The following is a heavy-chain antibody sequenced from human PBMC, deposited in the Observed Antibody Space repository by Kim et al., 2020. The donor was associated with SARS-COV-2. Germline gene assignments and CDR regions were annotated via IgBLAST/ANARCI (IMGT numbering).Heavy chain of an antibody. J-gene: IGHJ4*01. CDR1: GFSFSNCA. V-gene: IGHV3-9*01. Sequence: SLRLSCTASGFSFSNCAMHWVRHAQGKGMELVSVITMDCSSIGYADSVKGRFTISRENAKNTLYLQMNSLITEDTALYYCATLRGERNYFD. D-gene: IGHD3-10*01. CDR2: ITMDCSSI. CDR3: ATLRGERNYFD.